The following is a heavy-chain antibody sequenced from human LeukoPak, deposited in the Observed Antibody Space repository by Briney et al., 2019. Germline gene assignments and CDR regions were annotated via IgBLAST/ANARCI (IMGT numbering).Heavy chain of an antibody. CDR2: INPNSGGT. CDR3: AREQGAVAAVNWFDP. Sequence: ASVKVSXKASGYTFTGYYMHWVRQAPGQGLEWMGWINPNSGGTNYAQKFQGRVTMTRDTSISTAYMELSRLRSDDTAVYYCAREQGAVAAVNWFDPWGQGTLVTVSS. V-gene: IGHV1-2*02. D-gene: IGHD6-19*01. CDR1: GYTFTGYY. J-gene: IGHJ5*02.